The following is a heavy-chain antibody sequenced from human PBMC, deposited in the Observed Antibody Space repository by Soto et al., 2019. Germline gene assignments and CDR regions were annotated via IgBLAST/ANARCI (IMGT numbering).Heavy chain of an antibody. J-gene: IGHJ5*02. CDR2: ISGKNGNT. V-gene: IGHV1-18*04. D-gene: IGHD6-19*01. CDR3: ARDPDTVAATGLTWFDP. Sequence: QVQLVQSGAEVKKPGASVKVSCKASGYTFTNYGISWVRQAPGQGLEWMGWISGKNGNTKYAQNFQGRVTMTTDSSTTTAYMELGSLRSDDTAVYFCARDPDTVAATGLTWFDPWGQGTLVTVSS. CDR1: GYTFTNYG.